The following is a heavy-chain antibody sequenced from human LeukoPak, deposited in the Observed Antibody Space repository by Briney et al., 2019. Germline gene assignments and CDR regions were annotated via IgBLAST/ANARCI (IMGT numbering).Heavy chain of an antibody. J-gene: IGHJ6*02. CDR1: GDSLNIYY. V-gene: IGHV4-59*08. CDR3: ARRPYHYHGLDV. CDR2: FFYTGTT. Sequence: PSETLSLTCSVSGDSLNIYYWNWIRQSPGKGLEWIEYFFYTGTTNYNPSLKSRVNMSVDTSKNLVSLTLRSVTAADTAVYYCARRPYHYHGLDVWGPGTTVIVSS.